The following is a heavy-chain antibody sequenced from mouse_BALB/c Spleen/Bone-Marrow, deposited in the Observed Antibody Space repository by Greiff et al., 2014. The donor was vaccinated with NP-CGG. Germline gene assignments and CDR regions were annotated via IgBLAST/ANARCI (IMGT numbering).Heavy chain of an antibody. J-gene: IGHJ4*01. D-gene: IGHD2-3*01. V-gene: IGHV5-9-3*01. Sequence: EVKLQESGGGLVKPGGSLKLSCAASGFTFSSYAMSWVRQTPEKRLEWVATITSGGNYTYYPDSVKGRITISRDNAKNTLYLQMGSLRSEDTAMYYCARRQIYDGYYYAMDCWGQGTSVTVSS. CDR3: ARRQIYDGYYYAMDC. CDR2: ITSGGNYT. CDR1: GFTFSSYA.